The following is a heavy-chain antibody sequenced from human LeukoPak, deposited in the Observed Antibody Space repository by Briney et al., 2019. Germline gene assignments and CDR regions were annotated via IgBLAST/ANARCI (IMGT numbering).Heavy chain of an antibody. J-gene: IGHJ5*02. CDR1: GFTFSSYA. CDR2: ISGSGGST. CDR3: AKWEYSSSGFDP. V-gene: IGHV3-23*01. D-gene: IGHD6-6*01. Sequence: PGGSLRLSCAASGFTFSSYAMSWVRQAPGKGLEWASAISGSGGSTYYADSVKGRFTISRDNSKNTLYLQMNSLRAEDTAVYYCAKWEYSSSGFDPWGQGTLVTVSS.